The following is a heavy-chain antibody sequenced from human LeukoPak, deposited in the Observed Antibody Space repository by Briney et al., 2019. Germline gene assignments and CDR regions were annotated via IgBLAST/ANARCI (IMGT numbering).Heavy chain of an antibody. CDR1: GVTFSSYS. CDR3: ARGYIDDYGGNSSDY. J-gene: IGHJ4*02. CDR2: ISSSSSYI. D-gene: IGHD4-23*01. V-gene: IGHV3-21*01. Sequence: GGALRLSCAASGVTFSSYSMNWVRQAPGKGLEWVSSISSSSSYIYYADSVKGRFTISRDNAKNSLCLQMNSLRAEDTAVYYCARGYIDDYGGNSSDYWGQGTLVTVSS.